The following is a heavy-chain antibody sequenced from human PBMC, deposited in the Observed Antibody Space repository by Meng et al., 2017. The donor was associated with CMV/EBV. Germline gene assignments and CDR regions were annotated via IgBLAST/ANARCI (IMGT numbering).Heavy chain of an antibody. CDR2: IYYSGST. CDR1: AGSISSGDYY. CDR3: ARVTSRVAGAFDY. V-gene: IGHV4-30-4*08. J-gene: IGHJ4*02. Sequence: VQLAESRPGVSKPSLAPPLTCTVSAGSISSGDYYWSWIRQPPGKGLEWIGYIYYSGSTYYNPSLKSRVTISVDTSKNQFSLKLSSVTAADTAVYYCARVTSRVAGAFDYWGQGTLVTVSS. D-gene: IGHD1-14*01.